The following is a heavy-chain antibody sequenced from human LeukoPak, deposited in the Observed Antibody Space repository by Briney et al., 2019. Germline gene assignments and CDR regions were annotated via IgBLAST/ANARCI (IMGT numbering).Heavy chain of an antibody. Sequence: ASVKVSCQASDYTFSNFGISWVRQAPGQGLEWMGWSSGYNDDTHYAQKFRGRVTMTTDTSTNTAYMDLRSLRSDDTAMYFCAKDFYNSGGRWYDCFDIWGQGTMVTVSS. CDR3: AKDFYNSGGRWYDCFDI. J-gene: IGHJ3*02. CDR2: SSGYNDDT. CDR1: DYTFSNFG. V-gene: IGHV1-18*01. D-gene: IGHD2-15*01.